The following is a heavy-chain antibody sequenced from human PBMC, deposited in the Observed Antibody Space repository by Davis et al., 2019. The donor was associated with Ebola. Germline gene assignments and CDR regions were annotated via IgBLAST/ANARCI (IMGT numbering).Heavy chain of an antibody. Sequence: AASVKVSCKASGYTFTSYGISWVRQAPGQGLEWMGRIIPILGIANYAQKFQGRVTIIADKSTSTAYMELSSLRSEDTAVYYCAKIAAAGPDYWGQGTLVTVSS. CDR3: AKIAAAGPDY. D-gene: IGHD6-13*01. CDR2: IIPILGIA. J-gene: IGHJ4*02. V-gene: IGHV1-69*04. CDR1: GYTFTSYG.